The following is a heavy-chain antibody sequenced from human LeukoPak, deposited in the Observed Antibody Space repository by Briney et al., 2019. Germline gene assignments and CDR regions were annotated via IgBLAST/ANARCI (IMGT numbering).Heavy chain of an antibody. J-gene: IGHJ4*02. CDR2: IYTGGST. Sequence: GGSLRLSCAVSGFTVSSNYMNWVRQPPGKGLEWVSGIYTGGSTYSADSVKGRFTIFRDNSKNTLYLQMNSLRAEDTAVYYCAKDLPMVVTAMYDYWGQGTLVTVSS. CDR3: AKDLPMVVTAMYDY. D-gene: IGHD2-21*02. CDR1: GFTVSSNY. V-gene: IGHV3-53*01.